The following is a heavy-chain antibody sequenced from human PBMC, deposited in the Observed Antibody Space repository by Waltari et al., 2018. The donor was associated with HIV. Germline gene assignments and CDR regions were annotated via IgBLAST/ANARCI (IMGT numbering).Heavy chain of an antibody. CDR2: IYYSGST. CDR1: GGSIRTGDYY. V-gene: IGHV4-30-4*01. J-gene: IGHJ6*02. D-gene: IGHD2-2*01. Sequence: QVQLQESGPGLVKPSQTLSLTCTVPGGSIRTGDYYWTWIRQPPGKGLEWIGYIYYSGSTYYNPSLKSRVTISVDTSKNQFSLKLSSVSAADTAVYYCARAGSVFGTSPYGMDVWGQGTTVTVSS. CDR3: ARAGSVFGTSPYGMDV.